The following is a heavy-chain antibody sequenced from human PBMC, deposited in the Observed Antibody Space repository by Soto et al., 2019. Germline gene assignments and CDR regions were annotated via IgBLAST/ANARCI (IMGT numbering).Heavy chain of an antibody. CDR2: INPNSGGT. D-gene: IGHD3-10*01. CDR3: ARLYGSGTRDAFDI. V-gene: IGHV1-2*04. J-gene: IGHJ3*02. Sequence: ASVKVSCKASGYTFTGYYMHWVRQAPGQGLEWMGWINPNSGGTNYAQKFQGWVTMTRDTSISTAYMELSRLRSDDTAVYYCARLYGSGTRDAFDIWGQGTMVPVSS. CDR1: GYTFTGYY.